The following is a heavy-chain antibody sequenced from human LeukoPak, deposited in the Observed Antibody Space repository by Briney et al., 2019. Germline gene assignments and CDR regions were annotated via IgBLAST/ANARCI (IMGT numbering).Heavy chain of an antibody. CDR1: GGSFSDFY. CDR3: GRNDYGANSY. D-gene: IGHD4-23*01. CDR2: INHFGRT. J-gene: IGHJ4*02. V-gene: IGHV4-34*01. Sequence: SETLSLTCAVTGGSFSDFYWSWIRQPPGKGLEWIGEINHFGRTNYNPSLKSRVTISLDTSKKQFSLKLNSVTAADTAVYYCGRNDYGANSYWGQGTLVSVSS.